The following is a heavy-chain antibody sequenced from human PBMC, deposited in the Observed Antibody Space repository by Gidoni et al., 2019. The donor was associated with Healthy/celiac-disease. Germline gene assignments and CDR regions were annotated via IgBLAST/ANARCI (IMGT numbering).Heavy chain of an antibody. CDR3: AKLLDGDYFDY. CDR1: GFTFSSYG. J-gene: IGHJ4*02. V-gene: IGHV3-30*18. D-gene: IGHD4-17*01. CDR2: ISYDGSNK. Sequence: QVQLVESGGGVVQPGRSLRRSCAASGFTFSSYGMHWVRQAPGKGLEWVAVISYDGSNKYYADSVKGRFTISRDNSKNTLYLQMNSLRAEDTAVYYCAKLLDGDYFDYWGQGTLVTVSS.